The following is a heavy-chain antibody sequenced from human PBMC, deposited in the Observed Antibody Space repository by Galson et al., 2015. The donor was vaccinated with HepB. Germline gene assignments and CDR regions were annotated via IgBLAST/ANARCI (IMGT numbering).Heavy chain of an antibody. CDR1: AYRFTNYW. V-gene: IGHV5-51*01. J-gene: IGHJ3*01. D-gene: IGHD3-10*01. CDR2: IYLSDSDI. Sequence: QSGAEVTKPGESLKISCLGSAYRFTNYWIGWVRQMPGKGLEWMGIIYLSDSDIRYRPSFRGPVTISADKSTNTAYLQWSSLKASDTAMYYGARHPATGLDGFDVWGQGTMVTVT. CDR3: ARHPATGLDGFDV.